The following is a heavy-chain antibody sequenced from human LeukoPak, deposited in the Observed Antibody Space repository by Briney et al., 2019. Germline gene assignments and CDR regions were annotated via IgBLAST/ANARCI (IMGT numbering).Heavy chain of an antibody. D-gene: IGHD7-27*01. CDR2: VSYSGSS. V-gene: IGHV4-59*08. Sequence: PSETLSLTCTVSGGSISNYYWSWIRPPPGKRLEWIGHVSYSGSSSSNPSLESRVTISVDMSKNQFSLRLSSVTATDTAVYDCARLQGRGDNYLDYWVQGTLVTVSS. CDR3: ARLQGRGDNYLDY. J-gene: IGHJ4*02. CDR1: GGSISNYY.